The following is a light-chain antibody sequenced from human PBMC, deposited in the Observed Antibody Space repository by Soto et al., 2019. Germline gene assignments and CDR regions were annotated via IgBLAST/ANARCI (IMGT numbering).Light chain of an antibody. J-gene: IGKJ2*01. CDR2: DAS. CDR1: QSISSW. Sequence: DIPMTQSPSTLSASVGDRVTITCRASQSISSWLAWYQQKPGKAPKLLIYDASSLESGVPSRFSGSGSGTEFPLTITSLQPDDFATYYCQQYNSYSRTFGQGTKLEIK. CDR3: QQYNSYSRT. V-gene: IGKV1-5*01.